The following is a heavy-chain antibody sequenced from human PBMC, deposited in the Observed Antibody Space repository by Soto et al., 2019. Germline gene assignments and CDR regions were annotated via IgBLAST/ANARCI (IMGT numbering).Heavy chain of an antibody. D-gene: IGHD2-21*02. V-gene: IGHV3-30*04. CDR3: ARTYECAKSDCYRAFDI. Sequence: QVQLVESGGGVILPGGSLRLSCAASGFTFSSYAMHWVRQAPGTRPEWVAATSSDGTDNVYADSVSGRFTISRDNSKNTLYLQMNSLRSEDAAVYYCARTYECAKSDCYRAFDIWGQGTMVTVSS. CDR2: TSSDGTDN. CDR1: GFTFSSYA. J-gene: IGHJ3*02.